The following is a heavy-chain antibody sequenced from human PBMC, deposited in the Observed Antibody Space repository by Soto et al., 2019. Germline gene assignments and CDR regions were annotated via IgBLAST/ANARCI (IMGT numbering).Heavy chain of an antibody. J-gene: IGHJ5*02. V-gene: IGHV1-69*12. CDR3: ASSVGLAAGGP. Sequence: QVQLVQSGAEVKKPGSSVKVSCKASGGTFSSYAISWVRQAPGQGLEWMGGIIPIFGTANYAQKFHGRVTITEDESTCTAYMALSHLRSEDTAVYYCASSVGLAAGGPWGQGTLVTVSS. CDR1: GGTFSSYA. D-gene: IGHD6-13*01. CDR2: IIPIFGTA.